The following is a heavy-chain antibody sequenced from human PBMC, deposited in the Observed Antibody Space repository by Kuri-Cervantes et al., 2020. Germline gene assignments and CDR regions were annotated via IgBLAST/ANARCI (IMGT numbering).Heavy chain of an antibody. V-gene: IGHV3-53*01. D-gene: IGHD4-17*01. CDR3: ARDDMTTVTTEDY. J-gene: IGHJ4*02. CDR2: IYSGDTT. CDR1: GLTVSNRY. Sequence: GESLKISCTASGLTVSNRYMSWVRQAPGKGPEWVSLIYSGDTTYYADSVKGRFTISRDDSKNTLYLQMSSLRAEDTAVYYCARDDMTTVTTEDYWGQGTLVTVSS.